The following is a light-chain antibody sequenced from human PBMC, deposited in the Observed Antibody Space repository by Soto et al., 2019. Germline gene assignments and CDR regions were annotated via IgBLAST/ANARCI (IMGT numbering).Light chain of an antibody. CDR1: QSISRY. V-gene: IGKV3D-15*01. Sequence: VVLTQSPCTLSLSPGERTTLSCRASQSISRYLAWYQQEPGQGPRLLIYGASSRATGTPDRFSGSGSGTDFTLTINSLQSEDFGVYYCQQYKNWPPWTFGQGTKVDI. CDR3: QQYKNWPPWT. CDR2: GAS. J-gene: IGKJ1*01.